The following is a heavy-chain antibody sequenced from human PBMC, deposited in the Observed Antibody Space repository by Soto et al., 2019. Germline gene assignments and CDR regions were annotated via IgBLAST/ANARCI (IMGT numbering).Heavy chain of an antibody. V-gene: IGHV4-34*01. CDR3: ARGSGIVALPGELEDVKYDY. J-gene: IGHJ4*02. D-gene: IGHD1-1*01. Sequence: QVQLQQWGAGLVKPSATLSLSCAFSGQSFSGHSWAWISQPPGKGLEWIGEINESGSTYYNPSLKSRVTISTDTSKNQFSLKLSSVSAADTAAYFCARGSGIVALPGELEDVKYDYWGQGTLVNVSS. CDR1: GQSFSGHS. CDR2: INESGST.